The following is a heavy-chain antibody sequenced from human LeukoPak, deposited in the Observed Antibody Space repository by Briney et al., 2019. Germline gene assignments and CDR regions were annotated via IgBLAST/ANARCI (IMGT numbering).Heavy chain of an antibody. J-gene: IGHJ4*02. V-gene: IGHV1-69*13. D-gene: IGHD3-16*01. CDR1: GGTFSKYT. Sequence: SVKVSCKASGGTFSKYTISWVRQRPGQGLEWMGGITPLFGTANYPQKFQGRVTITADESASTAYMELSSLRSEDTAVYYCARSSGGFDFDYWGQGTLVTVSS. CDR3: ARSSGGFDFDY. CDR2: ITPLFGTA.